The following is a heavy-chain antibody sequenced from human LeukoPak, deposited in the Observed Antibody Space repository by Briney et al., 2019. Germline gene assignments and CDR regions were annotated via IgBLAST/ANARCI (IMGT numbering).Heavy chain of an antibody. V-gene: IGHV1-69*13. D-gene: IGHD6-13*01. J-gene: IGHJ6*02. CDR1: GGTLISYA. Sequence: SVKVSCKASGGTLISYAISWVRQAPGQGLEWMGGIIPIFGTANYAQKFQGRVTITADESTSTAYMELSSLRSEDTAVYYCARDSFPRSSSWYYYYYGMDVWGQGTTVTVSS. CDR2: IIPIFGTA. CDR3: ARDSFPRSSSWYYYYYGMDV.